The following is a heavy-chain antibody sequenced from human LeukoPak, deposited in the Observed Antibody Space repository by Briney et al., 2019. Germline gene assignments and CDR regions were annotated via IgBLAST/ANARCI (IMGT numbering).Heavy chain of an antibody. CDR3: AKGQGGDFWSGSAYFD. Sequence: GGSLRLSCAASGFTVSSNYMSWVRQAPGKGLEWVSGISGSGTGTYYADSVKGRFTISRDNSKNTLYLQMNSLRAEDTAVYYCAKGQGGDFWSGSAYFDWGQGSLVTVSS. J-gene: IGHJ4*02. CDR2: ISGSGTGT. D-gene: IGHD3-3*01. CDR1: GFTVSSNY. V-gene: IGHV3-23*01.